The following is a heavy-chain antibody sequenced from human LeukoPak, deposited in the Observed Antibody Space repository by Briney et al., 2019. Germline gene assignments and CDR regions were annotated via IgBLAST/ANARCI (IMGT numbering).Heavy chain of an antibody. J-gene: IGHJ4*02. Sequence: SETLSLTCTVSGGSLSSYYWSWIRQPPGKGLEWIGYIYSRGLTRGSTNYNHSLKSRVTISVDTSKNQFSLKLSSVTAADTAVYYCARDQEYSGSYYRYFDYWGQGTLVTVSS. CDR3: ARDQEYSGSYYRYFDY. CDR1: GGSLSSYY. V-gene: IGHV4-59*01. CDR2: IYSRGLTRGST. D-gene: IGHD1-26*01.